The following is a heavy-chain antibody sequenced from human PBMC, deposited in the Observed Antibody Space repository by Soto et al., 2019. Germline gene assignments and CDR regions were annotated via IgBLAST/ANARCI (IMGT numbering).Heavy chain of an antibody. CDR2: IFHSGST. CDR1: GGSIRSNNW. D-gene: IGHD1-26*01. J-gene: IGHJ4*02. CDR3: ARVYSGSYSGS. V-gene: IGHV4-4*02. Sequence: PSETLSLTCAVSGGSIRSNNWWSWVRQPPGKGLEWIGEIFHSGSTNYNPSLKTRVTISVDKSKNQFSLKLSSVTAADTAVYYCARVYSGSYSGSWGQGTLVTVSS.